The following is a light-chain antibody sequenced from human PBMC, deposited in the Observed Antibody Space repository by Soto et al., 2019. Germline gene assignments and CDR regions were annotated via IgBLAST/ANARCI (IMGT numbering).Light chain of an antibody. CDR1: QSISSF. CDR3: QQTYYTPRT. Sequence: DIQMTQSPSSLSASVGDRVTITCRASQSISSFLNWYQQKPGEAPKLLIYAATSLHSGVPSRFSGSGSATDFTLTISNLQPEDFATYSCQQTYYTPRTCGQGTPVEI. V-gene: IGKV1-39*01. J-gene: IGKJ1*01. CDR2: AAT.